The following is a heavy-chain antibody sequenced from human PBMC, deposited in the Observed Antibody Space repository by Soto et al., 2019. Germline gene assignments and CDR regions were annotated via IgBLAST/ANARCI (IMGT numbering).Heavy chain of an antibody. CDR3: ARSRYTGTYYARFLDY. Sequence: GSLRLSCAASGFSVSSSYLTWVRQAPWKGLEWVAILYTGTDTVYADSVKGRFTISRDSSKNTLYLQMRSLRAEDTAMYFCARSRYTGTYYARFLDYWGQGSLVTVSS. D-gene: IGHD1-26*01. CDR2: LYTGTDT. J-gene: IGHJ4*02. CDR1: GFSVSSSY. V-gene: IGHV3-53*01.